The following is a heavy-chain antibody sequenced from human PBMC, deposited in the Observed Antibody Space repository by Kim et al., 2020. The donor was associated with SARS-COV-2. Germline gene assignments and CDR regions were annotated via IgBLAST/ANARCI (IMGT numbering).Heavy chain of an antibody. Sequence: SETLSLTCTVSGGSISSSSYYWGWIRQPPGKGLEWIGSIYYSGSTYYNPSLKSRVTISVDTSKNQFSLKLSSVTAADTAVYYCARQITMVRGVIHYYYYGMDVWGQGTTVTVSS. CDR1: GGSISSSSYY. CDR2: IYYSGST. CDR3: ARQITMVRGVIHYYYYGMDV. J-gene: IGHJ6*02. D-gene: IGHD3-10*01. V-gene: IGHV4-39*01.